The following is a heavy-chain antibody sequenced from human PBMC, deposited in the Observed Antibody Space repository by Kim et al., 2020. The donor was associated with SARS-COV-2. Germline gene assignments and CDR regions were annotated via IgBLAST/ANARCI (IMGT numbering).Heavy chain of an antibody. J-gene: IGHJ6*02. CDR2: IKSKTDGGTT. Sequence: GGSLRLSCAASGFIFSNAWMSWVRQAPGKGLEWVGRIKSKTDGGTTDYAAPVKGRFIISRGDSKNTLFLQMNSLKTEDTAVYYCTPDWSRYCIITNCRFDYYYYHGMNVWGQGTTVTVSS. CDR1: GFIFSNAW. CDR3: TPDWSRYCIITNCRFDYYYYHGMNV. V-gene: IGHV3-15*01. D-gene: IGHD2-2*01.